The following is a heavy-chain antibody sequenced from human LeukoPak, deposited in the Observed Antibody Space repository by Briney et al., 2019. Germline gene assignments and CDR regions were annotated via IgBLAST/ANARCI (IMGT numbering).Heavy chain of an antibody. D-gene: IGHD3-22*01. Sequence: GGSLRLSCAASGFTFSSYAMSWVRQAPGKGLEWVSSITTSGDTNYACSRSGRFTISRENAKNSLFLQMNSLRPQDTAIYFCAIFVHYYDTTGYRKEGWDCLGTGATAADS. CDR3: AIFVHYYDTTGYRKEGWDCLGTGATAADS. J-gene: IGHJ5*01. CDR2: ITTSGDT. V-gene: IGHV3-13*01. CDR1: GFTFSSYA.